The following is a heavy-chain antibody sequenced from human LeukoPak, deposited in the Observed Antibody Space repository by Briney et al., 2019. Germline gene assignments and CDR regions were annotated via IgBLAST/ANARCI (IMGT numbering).Heavy chain of an antibody. D-gene: IGHD4-17*01. V-gene: IGHV3-73*01. J-gene: IGHJ4*02. CDR2: IRSKANSYAT. Sequence: PGGSLRLSCAASGFTFSGSAMHWVRQASGKGLEWVGRIRSKANSYATAYAASVKGRFTISRDDSKNTAYLQMNCLKTEDTAVYYCTRPARGYGDYASYDDYWGQGTLVTVSS. CDR1: GFTFSGSA. CDR3: TRPARGYGDYASYDDY.